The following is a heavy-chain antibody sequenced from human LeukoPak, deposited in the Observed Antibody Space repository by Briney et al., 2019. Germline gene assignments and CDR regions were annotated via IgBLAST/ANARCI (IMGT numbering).Heavy chain of an antibody. CDR3: ARLMYNWNDGADY. CDR2: IYPGDSDT. V-gene: IGHV5-51*01. J-gene: IGHJ4*02. D-gene: IGHD1-20*01. CDR1: GFTFGNYW. Sequence: GGSLRLSCAASGFTFGNYWMSWVRQMPGKGLEWMGIIYPGDSDTRYSPSFQGQVTISADKSISTAYLQWSSLKASDTAMYYCARLMYNWNDGADYWGQGTLVTVSS.